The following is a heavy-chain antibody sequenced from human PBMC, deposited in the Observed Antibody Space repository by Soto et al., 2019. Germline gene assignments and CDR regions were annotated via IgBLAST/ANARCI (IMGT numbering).Heavy chain of an antibody. V-gene: IGHV1-2*04. Sequence: QVQLVQSGAEVKKPGASVKVSCKASGYTFTGYYMHWVRQAPGQGLEWMGWINPNSGGTNYAQKFQGWVTMTSDTSISTAYMELSRLRSDDTAVYYCARDGGYCSGGSCYPEDYFDYWGQGTLVTVSS. D-gene: IGHD2-15*01. J-gene: IGHJ4*02. CDR2: INPNSGGT. CDR3: ARDGGYCSGGSCYPEDYFDY. CDR1: GYTFTGYY.